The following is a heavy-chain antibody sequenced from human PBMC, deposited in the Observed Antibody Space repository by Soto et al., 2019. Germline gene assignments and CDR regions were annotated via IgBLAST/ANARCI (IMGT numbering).Heavy chain of an antibody. CDR2: IIPIFGTA. CDR1: A. V-gene: IGHV1-69*01. D-gene: IGHD2-15*01. Sequence: ALRWLRQAPGQGLEWMGGIIPIFGTANYAQKFQGRVTITADESTSTACMELSSLRSEDTAVYYCARESRYCSGGSCYFLPGIDYWGQGTLVTVSS. CDR3: ARESRYCSGGSCYFLPGIDY. J-gene: IGHJ4*02.